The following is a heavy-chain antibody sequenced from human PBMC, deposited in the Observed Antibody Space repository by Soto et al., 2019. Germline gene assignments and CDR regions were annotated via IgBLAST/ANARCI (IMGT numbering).Heavy chain of an antibody. Sequence: QVQLVESGGGVVQPGRSLRLSCEASGFSLHTYAMHWVRQAPGNGLEWLALISYDGSSKRYSVSLKGRFIISRDNSKNTLDVQMNSLRVDDTALYSCTRDWDLGGGSYFWYFNLWGRGTLVSVSS. CDR2: ISYDGSSK. J-gene: IGHJ2*01. V-gene: IGHV3-30-3*01. CDR3: TRDWDLGGGSYFWYFNL. CDR1: GFSLHTYA. D-gene: IGHD2-15*01.